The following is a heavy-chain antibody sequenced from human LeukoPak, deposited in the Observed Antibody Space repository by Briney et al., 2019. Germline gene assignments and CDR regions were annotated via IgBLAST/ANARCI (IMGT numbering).Heavy chain of an antibody. CDR3: AELGITMIGGV. CDR1: GFTFSSYE. Sequence: GGSLRLSCAASGFTFSSYEMNWVRQAPGEGLEGVSYISSSGRTIYYADSVKGRFTISRDNAKNSLYLQMNSLSADDTAVYYCAELGITMIGGVWGKGPTVTISS. J-gene: IGHJ6*04. D-gene: IGHD3-10*02. CDR2: ISSSGRTI. V-gene: IGHV3-48*03.